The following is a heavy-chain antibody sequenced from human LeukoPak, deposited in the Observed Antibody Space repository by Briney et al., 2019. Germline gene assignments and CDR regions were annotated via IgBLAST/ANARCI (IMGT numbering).Heavy chain of an antibody. J-gene: IGHJ4*02. CDR2: INPNSGDT. CDR3: APSADYFYFDY. V-gene: IGHV1-2*03. CDR1: GYTLTDYY. D-gene: IGHD2/OR15-2a*01. Sequence: LGASVKVSCKASGYTLTDYYMHWVRQAPGQGLEWMGWINPNSGDTNYAQNFQGRVTMTRDTSISTAYMELSRLRSDDTAVYYCAPSADYFYFDYWGQGTLVTVSS.